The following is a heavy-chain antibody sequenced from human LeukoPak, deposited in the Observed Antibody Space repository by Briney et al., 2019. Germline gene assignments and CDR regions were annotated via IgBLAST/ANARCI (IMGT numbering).Heavy chain of an antibody. V-gene: IGHV4-30-4*08. CDR1: GGSISSGDYY. J-gene: IGHJ4*02. CDR2: IYYSGST. Sequence: PSETLSPTCTVSGGSISSGDYYWSWIRQPPGKGLEWIGYIYYSGSTYYNPSLKSRVTISVDTSKNQFSLKLSSVTAADTAVYYCAVNHYCSGGSCSPYYFDYWGQGTLVTVSS. D-gene: IGHD2-15*01. CDR3: AVNHYCSGGSCSPYYFDY.